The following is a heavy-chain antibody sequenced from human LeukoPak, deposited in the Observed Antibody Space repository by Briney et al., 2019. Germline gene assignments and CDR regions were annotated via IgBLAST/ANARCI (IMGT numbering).Heavy chain of an antibody. V-gene: IGHV1-2*02. CDR2: SNPKSGGT. Sequence: ASVKVSCKASGYTFTDYYVHWVRQVPGQGFEWMGWSNPKSGGTNYAQRFQGRVTMTRDTSISTVYMELRRLRVDDTAVYYCARDFDTSGYYAGQWGQGTLATVSS. CDR3: ARDFDTSGYYAGQ. J-gene: IGHJ4*02. CDR1: GYTFTDYY. D-gene: IGHD3-22*01.